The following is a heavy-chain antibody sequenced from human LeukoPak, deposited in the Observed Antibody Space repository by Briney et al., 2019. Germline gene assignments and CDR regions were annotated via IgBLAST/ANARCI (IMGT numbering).Heavy chain of an antibody. D-gene: IGHD2-15*01. CDR3: ARGMVVTNWFDP. CDR2: IYYSGST. J-gene: IGHJ5*02. V-gene: IGHV4-39*07. CDR1: GGSISSSSYY. Sequence: SETLSLTCTVSGGSISSSSYYWGWIRQPPGKGLEWIGSIYYSGSTYYNPSLKSRVTISVDTSKNQFSLKLSSVTAADTAVYYCARGMVVTNWFDPWGRGTLVTVSS.